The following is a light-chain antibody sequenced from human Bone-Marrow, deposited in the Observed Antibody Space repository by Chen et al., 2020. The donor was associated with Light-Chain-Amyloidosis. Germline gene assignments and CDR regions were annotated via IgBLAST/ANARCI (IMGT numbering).Light chain of an antibody. J-gene: IGKJ1*01. Sequence: VMTQSPVALSVSPGDTATLSCRARQSIRGNLAWYQQSPGQAPRLLIYGASARATGIPARFSGSGFETDFTITISTIQSEDFAVYYCQQYNNWPLTFGQGTRVDIK. CDR2: GAS. V-gene: IGKV3-15*01. CDR1: QSIRGN. CDR3: QQYNNWPLT.